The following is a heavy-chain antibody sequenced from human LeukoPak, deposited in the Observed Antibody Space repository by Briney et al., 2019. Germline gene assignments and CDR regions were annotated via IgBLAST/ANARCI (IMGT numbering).Heavy chain of an antibody. J-gene: IGHJ4*02. CDR1: GGTFSSYA. D-gene: IGHD3-16*02. CDR3: ARGVISRGYFDY. Sequence: PGASVKVSCKASGGTFSSYAISWVRQAPGQGLEWMGGIIPIFGTANYAQKFQGRVTITADESTSTAYMELSSLRSEDTAVYYCARGVISRGYFDYWGQGALVTVSS. CDR2: IIPIFGTA. V-gene: IGHV1-69*13.